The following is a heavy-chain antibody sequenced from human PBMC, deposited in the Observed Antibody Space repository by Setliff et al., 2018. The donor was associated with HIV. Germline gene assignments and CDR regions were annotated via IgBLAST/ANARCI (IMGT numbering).Heavy chain of an antibody. CDR3: ARGPLYGYDRGYFDY. CDR1: GGTFSSYA. CDR2: IIPIFGTA. D-gene: IGHD5-12*01. V-gene: IGHV1-69*05. Sequence: SVKVSCKASGGTFSSYAISWVRQAPGQGLEWMGGIIPIFGTANYAQKFQGRVTITTDESTSTVYKEISSLTSEDTALYYCARGPLYGYDRGYFDYWGQGTLVTVSS. J-gene: IGHJ4*02.